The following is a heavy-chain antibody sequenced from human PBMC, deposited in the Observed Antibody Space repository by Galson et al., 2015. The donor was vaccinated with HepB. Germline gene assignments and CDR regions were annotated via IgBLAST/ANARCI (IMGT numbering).Heavy chain of an antibody. D-gene: IGHD5-24*01. CDR1: GFTFSSYS. CDR3: ARTRDGHRGMDV. V-gene: IGHV3-21*01. CDR2: ISSSSSYI. Sequence: SLRLSCAASGFTFSSYSMNWVRQAPGKGLEWVSSISSSSSYIYYADSVKGRFTISRDNAKNSLYLQMNSLRAEDTAVYYCARTRDGHRGMDVWGQGTTVTVSS. J-gene: IGHJ6*02.